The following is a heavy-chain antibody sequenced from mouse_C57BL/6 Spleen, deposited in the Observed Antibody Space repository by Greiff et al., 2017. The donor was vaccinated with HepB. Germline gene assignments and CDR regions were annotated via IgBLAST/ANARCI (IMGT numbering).Heavy chain of an antibody. J-gene: IGHJ3*01. Sequence: VQLQQSGAELVRPGSSVKMSCKTSGYTFTSYGINWVKQRPGQGLEWIGYIYIGNGYTKYNEKFKGKATLTSDTSSSTAYMQLSSLTSEDSAIYFCARGGYYGSSSAWFAYWGQGTLVTVSA. D-gene: IGHD1-1*01. CDR1: GYTFTSYG. CDR2: IYIGNGYT. CDR3: ARGGYYGSSSAWFAY. V-gene: IGHV1-58*01.